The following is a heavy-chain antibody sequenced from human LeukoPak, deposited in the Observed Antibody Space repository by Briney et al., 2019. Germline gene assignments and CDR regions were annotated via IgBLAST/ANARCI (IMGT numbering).Heavy chain of an antibody. V-gene: IGHV4-30-4*08. CDR3: ARAAYYYDSSGYYPDAFDI. D-gene: IGHD3-22*01. Sequence: SQTVSLTCTVSGGSISSGDYYWSWIRQPPGKGLEWIGYIYYSGSTYYNPSLKSRVTISVDTSKNQFPLKLSSVTAADTAVYYCARAAYYYDSSGYYPDAFDIWGQGTMVTVSS. CDR2: IYYSGST. J-gene: IGHJ3*02. CDR1: GGSISSGDYY.